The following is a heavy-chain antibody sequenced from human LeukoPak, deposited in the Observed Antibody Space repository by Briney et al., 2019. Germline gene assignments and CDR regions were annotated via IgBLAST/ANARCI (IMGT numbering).Heavy chain of an antibody. V-gene: IGHV3-23*01. CDR2: ISGSGGST. CDR3: ARSPGRSAVSIFDY. D-gene: IGHD2-2*01. CDR1: GFTFSNYA. J-gene: IGHJ4*02. Sequence: GGSLRLSCAASGFTFSNYAMSWVRQAPGKGLEWVSGISGSGGSTYYADSVKGRFTISRDNSKNTLYLQMNSLRAEDTAVYYCARSPGRSAVSIFDYWGQGTLVTVSS.